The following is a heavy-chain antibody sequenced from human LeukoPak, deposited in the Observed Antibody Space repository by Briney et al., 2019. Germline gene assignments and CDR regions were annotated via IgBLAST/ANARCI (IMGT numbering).Heavy chain of an antibody. Sequence: ASVKVSCKASGYTFTSYDINWVRQATGQGLEWMGWMNPNSGNTGYAQKFQGRVTMTRNTSISTAYMELSSLRYEDTAVYYCARAPSTNYDFWSGYFLLANNYYGMDVWGQGTTVTVSS. CDR1: GYTFTSYD. CDR3: ARAPSTNYDFWSGYFLLANNYYGMDV. D-gene: IGHD3-3*01. J-gene: IGHJ6*02. V-gene: IGHV1-8*01. CDR2: MNPNSGNT.